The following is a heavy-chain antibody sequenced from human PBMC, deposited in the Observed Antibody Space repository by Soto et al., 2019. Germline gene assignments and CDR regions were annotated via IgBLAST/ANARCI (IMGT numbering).Heavy chain of an antibody. D-gene: IGHD3-9*01. J-gene: IGHJ6*02. Sequence: SETLSLTCTVSGGSISSGGYYWSRIRQHPGKGLEWVGYIYYSGSTYYNPSLKSRVTISVDTSKNQFSLKLSSVTAADTAVYYCARDVYDILTGSHYYYYGMDVWGQGTTVTVSS. CDR1: GGSISSGGYY. CDR2: IYYSGST. CDR3: ARDVYDILTGSHYYYYGMDV. V-gene: IGHV4-31*03.